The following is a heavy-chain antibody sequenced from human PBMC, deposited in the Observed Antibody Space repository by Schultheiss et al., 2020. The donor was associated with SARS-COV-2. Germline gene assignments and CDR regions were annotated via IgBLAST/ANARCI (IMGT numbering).Heavy chain of an antibody. D-gene: IGHD2-15*01. Sequence: GESLKISCAAPDFIVRNNYMSWVRQAPGKGLEWLSVIYRGGSAYYAESVKGRFSTSRDNSKNTLYLQMDSLRAEDTAIYYCVTDSGYSPGDYWGQGALVTVDS. V-gene: IGHV3-53*01. J-gene: IGHJ4*02. CDR1: DFIVRNNY. CDR3: VTDSGYSPGDY. CDR2: IYRGGSA.